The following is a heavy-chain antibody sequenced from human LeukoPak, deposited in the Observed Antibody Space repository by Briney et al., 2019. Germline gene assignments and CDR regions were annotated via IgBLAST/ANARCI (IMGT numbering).Heavy chain of an antibody. CDR1: GFTFSSYA. CDR2: IAYDGVNK. CDR3: ARVSGRLERQSDLDY. V-gene: IGHV3-30*07. Sequence: GRSLRLSCAASGFTFSSYAMHWVRQAPGKGLEWVAVIAYDGVNKFFADSVKGRFTISRDNAQASLYLQMISLRADDTAVYYCARVSGRLERQSDLDYWGQGTLVIVSS. D-gene: IGHD1-1*01. J-gene: IGHJ4*02.